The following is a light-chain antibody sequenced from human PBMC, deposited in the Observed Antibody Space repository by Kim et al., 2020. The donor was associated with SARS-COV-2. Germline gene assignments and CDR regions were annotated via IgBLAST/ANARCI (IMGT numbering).Light chain of an antibody. CDR2: AAS. CDR1: QGISSY. V-gene: IGKV1-8*01. J-gene: IGKJ2*03. CDR3: QQYYSYPPSYS. Sequence: TGDRVTITCRASQGISSYLAWYQHKPGKAPKLLIYAASTLQSGVPSRFSGSGSGTDFTLTISCLQSEDFATYYCQQYYSYPPSYSFGQGTKLAT.